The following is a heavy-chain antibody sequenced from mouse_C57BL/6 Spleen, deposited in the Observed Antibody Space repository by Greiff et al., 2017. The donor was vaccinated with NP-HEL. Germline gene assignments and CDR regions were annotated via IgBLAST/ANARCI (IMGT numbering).Heavy chain of an antibody. CDR2: IWSGGST. V-gene: IGHV2-2*01. CDR1: GFSLTSYG. Sequence: QVQLKESGPGLVQPSQSLSITCTASGFSLTSYGVHWVRQSPGKGLEWLGVIWSGGSTDYNAAFISRLSISKDNSKSQVFFKMNSLQADDTAICYCARNRGDYDAAWFAYWGQGTLVTVSA. D-gene: IGHD2-4*01. J-gene: IGHJ3*01. CDR3: ARNRGDYDAAWFAY.